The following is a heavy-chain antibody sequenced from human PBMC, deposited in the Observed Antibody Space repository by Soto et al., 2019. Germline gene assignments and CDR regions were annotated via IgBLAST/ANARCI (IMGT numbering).Heavy chain of an antibody. CDR3: ARAPRKRCGGDCYHDY. CDR1: GFTFSSYS. D-gene: IGHD2-21*02. V-gene: IGHV3-48*02. Sequence: GGSLRLSCAASGFTFSSYSMNWVRQAPGKGLEWVSSISSSSSTICYADSVKGRFTISRDNAKNSQYLQMNSLRYEDMGVYYCARAPRKRCGGDCYHDYWGQGTLVTVSS. CDR2: ISSSSSTI. J-gene: IGHJ4*02.